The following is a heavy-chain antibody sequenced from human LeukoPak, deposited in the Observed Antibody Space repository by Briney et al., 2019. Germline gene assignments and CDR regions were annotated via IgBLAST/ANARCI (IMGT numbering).Heavy chain of an antibody. D-gene: IGHD6-13*01. V-gene: IGHV3-21*01. Sequence: GGSLRLSCAASGFTFSSYIMNWVRQAPGKGLEWVSSISSSSSYIYYADSVKGRFTISRDNAKNSLYLQMNSLRAEDTAVYYCARDDERAAAGTDCWGQGTLVTVSS. CDR3: ARDDERAAAGTDC. CDR1: GFTFSSYI. J-gene: IGHJ4*02. CDR2: ISSSSSYI.